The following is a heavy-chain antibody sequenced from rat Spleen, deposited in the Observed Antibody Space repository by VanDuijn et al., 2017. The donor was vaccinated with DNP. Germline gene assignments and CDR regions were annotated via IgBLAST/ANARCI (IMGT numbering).Heavy chain of an antibody. Sequence: EVQLVESGGGLVQPGRSLIISCTASGFTFSDHNMAWVRQAPKKGLEWVATITYDGSNTYYRDSVKGRFIISRNNARSTLYLQMNSLRSEDTATYYCTRDGPPYYGVPFDYWGQGVMVTVSS. D-gene: IGHD1-7*01. V-gene: IGHV5-7*01. CDR1: GFTFSDHN. CDR2: ITYDGSNT. J-gene: IGHJ2*01. CDR3: TRDGPPYYGVPFDY.